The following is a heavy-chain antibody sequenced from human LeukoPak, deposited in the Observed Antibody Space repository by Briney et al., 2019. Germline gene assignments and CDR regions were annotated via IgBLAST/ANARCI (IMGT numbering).Heavy chain of an antibody. CDR2: IIPILGIA. Sequence: ASVKVSCKASGGTFSSYAISWVRQAPGQGLEWMGRIIPILGIANYAQKFQGRVTITADKSTSTAYMELSSLRSEDTAVYYCARDGYYYDSSGYNYWGQGTLVTVSS. V-gene: IGHV1-69*04. CDR1: GGTFSSYA. CDR3: ARDGYYYDSSGYNY. J-gene: IGHJ4*02. D-gene: IGHD3-22*01.